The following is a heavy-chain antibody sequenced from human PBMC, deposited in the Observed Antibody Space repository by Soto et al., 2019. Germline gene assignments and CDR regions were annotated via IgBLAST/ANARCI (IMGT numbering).Heavy chain of an antibody. CDR1: GGTFSSYS. V-gene: IGHV1-69*01. CDR2: IIPIFGTA. Sequence: QVQLVQSGAEVKKPGSSVKVSCKAYGGTFSSYSINWVRHAPGQGLEWMGEIIPIFGTANYAQKFQGRVTITADESTSTAYMELSSLRSEDTAVYYCARDGGRHSGGIDYWGQGTLVTVSS. J-gene: IGHJ4*02. D-gene: IGHD1-26*01. CDR3: ARDGGRHSGGIDY.